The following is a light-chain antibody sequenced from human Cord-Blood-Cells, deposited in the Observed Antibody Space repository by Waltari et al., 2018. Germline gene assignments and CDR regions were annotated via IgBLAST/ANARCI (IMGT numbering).Light chain of an antibody. Sequence: QSALTQPRSASGSPRQSVTISGPGTSTHVGSYNYVSWYQQHPGKAPKLMIYDVSKRPSGVPDRFSGSKSGNAASLTISGLQAEDEADYYCCSYAGSYVFGTGTKVTVL. CDR1: STHVGSYNY. J-gene: IGLJ1*01. CDR2: DVS. V-gene: IGLV2-11*01. CDR3: CSYAGSYV.